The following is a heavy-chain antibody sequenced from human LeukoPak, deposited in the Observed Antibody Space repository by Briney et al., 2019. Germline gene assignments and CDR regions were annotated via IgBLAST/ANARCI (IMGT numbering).Heavy chain of an antibody. J-gene: IGHJ6*03. CDR3: ARGRIAAAGTYYYYMDV. CDR1: GGPFSSYA. Sequence: ASVKVSCKASGGPFSSYAISWVRQAPGQGLEWMGGIIPIFGTANYAQKFQGRVTITADKSTSTAYMELSSLRSEDTAVYYCARGRIAAAGTYYYYMDVWGKGTTVTVSS. CDR2: IIPIFGTA. D-gene: IGHD6-13*01. V-gene: IGHV1-69*06.